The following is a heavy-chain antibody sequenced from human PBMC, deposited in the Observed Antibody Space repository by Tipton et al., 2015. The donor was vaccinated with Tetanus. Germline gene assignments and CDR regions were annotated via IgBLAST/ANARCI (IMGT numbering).Heavy chain of an antibody. CDR3: ARHREPMVLFDY. D-gene: IGHD4/OR15-4a*01. CDR1: GGSFSGYY. V-gene: IGHV4-34*01. Sequence: TLSLTCAVYGGSFSGYYWSWIRQPPGKGLEWIGEINHSGSTNYNPSLKSRVTISVDTSKNQFSLKLSSVTAADTAVYYCARHREPMVLFDYWGQGTLVTVSS. J-gene: IGHJ4*02. CDR2: INHSGST.